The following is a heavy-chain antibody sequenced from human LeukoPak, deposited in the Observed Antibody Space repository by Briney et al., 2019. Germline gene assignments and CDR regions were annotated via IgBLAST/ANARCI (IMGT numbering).Heavy chain of an antibody. D-gene: IGHD3-3*01. V-gene: IGHV4-4*07. CDR3: ARVRYYDFWSGYPRRYYMDV. Sequence: SETLSLTCTVSGGSISTYYWRWIRQPAGKGLEWIGRIYSSGSTNYNPSLKSRVTMSVDTSKNLFSLNLSSVTAADTAVYYCARVRYYDFWSGYPRRYYMDVWGKGTTVTVSS. J-gene: IGHJ6*03. CDR1: GGSISTYY. CDR2: IYSSGST.